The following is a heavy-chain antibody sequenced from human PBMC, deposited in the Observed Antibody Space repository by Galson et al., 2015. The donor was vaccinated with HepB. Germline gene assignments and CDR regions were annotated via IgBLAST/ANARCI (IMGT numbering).Heavy chain of an antibody. CDR1: GYTFTSYA. V-gene: IGHV7-4-1*02. CDR2: INTNTGNP. D-gene: IGHD4-17*01. CDR3: ATRPHYGDSNWFDP. J-gene: IGHJ5*02. Sequence: SVKVSCKASGYTFTSYAMNWVRQAPGQGPEWMGWINTNTGNPTYAQGFTGRFVFSLDTSVSTAYLQISSLKAEDTAVYYCATRPHYGDSNWFDPWGQGTLVTVSS.